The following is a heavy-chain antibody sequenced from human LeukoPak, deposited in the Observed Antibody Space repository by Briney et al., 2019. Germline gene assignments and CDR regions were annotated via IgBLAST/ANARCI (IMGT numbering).Heavy chain of an antibody. J-gene: IGHJ3*02. V-gene: IGHV4-4*07. Sequence: SETLSLTCSVSGDSIIGSYYWSWIRQPAGKGLEWIGRIYNSGNTNYNPSLKSRATMSVDTSKNQFSLNLRSGTAADTAVYYCARDSPFSDALDIWGQGTMVTVSS. CDR3: ARDSPFSDALDI. CDR1: GDSIIGSYY. CDR2: IYNSGNT.